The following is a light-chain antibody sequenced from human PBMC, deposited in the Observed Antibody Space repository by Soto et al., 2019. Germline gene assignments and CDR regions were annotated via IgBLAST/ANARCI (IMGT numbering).Light chain of an antibody. CDR2: DAS. V-gene: IGKV3-11*01. CDR1: QSVDSY. CDR3: QQYGYSPVMYT. Sequence: EIVLTQSPATLSLSPGERATLSCRASQSVDSYLAWYQQKPGQAPRLLIYDASNRATGIPARFSGSGSGTDFTLTISSLEPEDFAVYYCQQYGYSPVMYTFGQGTKLEIK. J-gene: IGKJ2*01.